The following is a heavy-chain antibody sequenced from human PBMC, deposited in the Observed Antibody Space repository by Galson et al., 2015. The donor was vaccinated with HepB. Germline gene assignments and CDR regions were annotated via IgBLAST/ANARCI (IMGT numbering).Heavy chain of an antibody. V-gene: IGHV3-48*01. CDR1: GFTFSSYS. CDR3: ARVPIVVVPAATYYYYGMDV. Sequence: SLRLSCAASGFTFSSYSMNWVRQAPGKGLEWVSYISSSSSTIYYADSVKGRFTISRDNAKNSLYLQMNSLRAEDTAVYYCARVPIVVVPAATYYYYGMDVWGQGTTVTVSS. D-gene: IGHD2-2*01. J-gene: IGHJ6*02. CDR2: ISSSSSTI.